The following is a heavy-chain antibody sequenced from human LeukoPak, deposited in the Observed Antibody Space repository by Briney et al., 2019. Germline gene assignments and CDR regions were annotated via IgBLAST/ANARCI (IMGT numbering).Heavy chain of an antibody. CDR3: ARATYYYDSSGYYLSGPQFFDY. V-gene: IGHV4-4*02. CDR1: GGSISSSNW. CDR2: IYHSGST. D-gene: IGHD3-22*01. J-gene: IGHJ4*02. Sequence: PSGTLSLTCAVSGGSISSSNWWSWVRQPPGEGLEWIGEIYHSGSTNYNPSLKSRVTISVDKSKNQFSLKLSSVTAADTAVYYCARATYYYDSSGYYLSGPQFFDYWGQGTLVTVSS.